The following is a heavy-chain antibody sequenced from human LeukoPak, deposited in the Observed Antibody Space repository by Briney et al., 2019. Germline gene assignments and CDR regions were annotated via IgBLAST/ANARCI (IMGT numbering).Heavy chain of an antibody. CDR2: INHSGST. J-gene: IGHJ6*03. D-gene: IGHD3-10*01. V-gene: IGHV4-34*01. CDR3: ARVVHGSGSQRYYYYMDV. Sequence: SETLSLTCTVSGGSISSYYWSWIRQPPGKGLEWIGEINHSGSTNYNPSLKSRVTISVDTSKNQFSLKLSSVTAADTAVYYCARVVHGSGSQRYYYYMDVWGKGTTVTVSS. CDR1: GGSISSYY.